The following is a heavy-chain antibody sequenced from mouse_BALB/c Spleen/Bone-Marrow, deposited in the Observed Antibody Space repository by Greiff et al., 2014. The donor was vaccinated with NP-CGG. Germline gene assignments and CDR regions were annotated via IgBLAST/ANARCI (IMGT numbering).Heavy chain of an antibody. CDR3: TLWCYAMDY. V-gene: IGHV1S16*01. CDR2: INPSNGGT. CDR1: GYTFTSYY. J-gene: IGHJ4*01. D-gene: IGHD1-1*02. Sequence: VQLVESGAELVKPGASVKLSCKAFGYTFTSYYMYWVKQRPGQGLEWIGEINPSNGGTNFNEKFKSKATLTVDKSSSTAYMQLSSLTSEDSAVYYCTLWCYAMDYWGQGTSVTVSS.